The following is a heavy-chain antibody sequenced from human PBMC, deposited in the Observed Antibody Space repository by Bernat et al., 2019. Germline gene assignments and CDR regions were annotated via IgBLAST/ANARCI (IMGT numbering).Heavy chain of an antibody. CDR3: AREELYGDYGY. V-gene: IGHV1-2*02. Sequence: QVQLVQSGAEVKKRGASVKVSCKASGYTFTGYNMHWVRKAPGQGLEWMGWINPNSGGTNYAQKFQGRVTMTRDTSISTAYMEVSRLRSDDSAVYYCAREELYGDYGYWGQGTLVTVSS. D-gene: IGHD4-17*01. CDR1: GYTFTGYN. CDR2: INPNSGGT. J-gene: IGHJ4*02.